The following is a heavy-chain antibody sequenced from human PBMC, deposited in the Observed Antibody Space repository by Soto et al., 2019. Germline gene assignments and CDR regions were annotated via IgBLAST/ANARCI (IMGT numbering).Heavy chain of an antibody. CDR2: IIPILGIA. Sequence: ASVKVSCKASGGTFSSYTISWVRQAPGQGLEWMGRIIPILGIANYAQKFQGRVTITADKSTSTAYMELSSLRSEDTAVYYCARVPPGDYGGNWYWYFDLWGRGTLVTVSS. CDR1: GGTFSSYT. D-gene: IGHD4-17*01. CDR3: ARVPPGDYGGNWYWYFDL. V-gene: IGHV1-69*02. J-gene: IGHJ2*01.